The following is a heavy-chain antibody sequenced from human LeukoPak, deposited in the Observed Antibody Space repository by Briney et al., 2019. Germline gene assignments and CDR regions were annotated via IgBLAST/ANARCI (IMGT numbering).Heavy chain of an antibody. D-gene: IGHD1-26*01. CDR2: IKQDGSEK. CDR3: ARVAWPIRVGATNVYFDY. J-gene: IGHJ4*02. V-gene: IGHV3-7*01. Sequence: PGGSLRLSCAASGFTFSSYWMSWVRQAPGKGLEWVANIKQDGSEKYYVDSVKGRFTISRDNAKNSLYLQMNSLRAEDTAVYYCARVAWPIRVGATNVYFDYWGQGTLVTVSS. CDR1: GFTFSSYW.